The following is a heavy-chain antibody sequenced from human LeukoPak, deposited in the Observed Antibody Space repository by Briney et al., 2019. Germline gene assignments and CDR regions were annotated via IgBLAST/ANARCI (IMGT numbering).Heavy chain of an antibody. CDR3: ARGDMSDCSGGSCYFTGFDY. D-gene: IGHD2-15*01. J-gene: IGHJ4*02. Sequence: SETLSLTCTVSGGSISSSSYYWGWIRQPPGKGLEWIGSIYYSGSTYYNPSLKSRVTISVDTSKNQFSLKLSSVTAADTAVYYCARGDMSDCSGGSCYFTGFDYWDQGTLVTVSS. CDR2: IYYSGST. V-gene: IGHV4-39*07. CDR1: GGSISSSSYY.